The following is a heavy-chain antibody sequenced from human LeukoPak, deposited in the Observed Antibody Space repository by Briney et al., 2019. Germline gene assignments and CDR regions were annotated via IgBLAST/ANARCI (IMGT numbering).Heavy chain of an antibody. CDR2: IYYSGST. Sequence: SETLSLTCTVSGGSISSYYWSWIRQPPGKGLEWIGYIYYSGSTSYNPSLKSRVTISVDTSKNQFPLKLSSVTAADTAVYYCARVGVEFLDALDIWGQGTMVTVSS. CDR1: GGSISSYY. D-gene: IGHD3-3*01. J-gene: IGHJ3*02. CDR3: ARVGVEFLDALDI. V-gene: IGHV4-59*01.